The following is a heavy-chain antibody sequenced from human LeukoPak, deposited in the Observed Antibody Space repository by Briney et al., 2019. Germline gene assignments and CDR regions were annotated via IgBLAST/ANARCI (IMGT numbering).Heavy chain of an antibody. Sequence: PGGSLRLSCAASGFTVSTNYMSWVRQAPGKGLEWVSIIYSGGNTYYADSVKGRFTISRDDSRNTLYLQMSSLRAEDTAAYYCARALPAAARTSFDSWGQGTLVTVSS. CDR2: IYSGGNT. D-gene: IGHD6-13*01. CDR1: GFTVSTNY. CDR3: ARALPAAARTSFDS. J-gene: IGHJ4*02. V-gene: IGHV3-66*01.